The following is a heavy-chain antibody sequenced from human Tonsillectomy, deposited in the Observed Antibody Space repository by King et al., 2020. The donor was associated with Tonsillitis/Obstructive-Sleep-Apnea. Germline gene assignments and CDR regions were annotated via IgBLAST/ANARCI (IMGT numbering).Heavy chain of an antibody. V-gene: IGHV4-59*08. D-gene: IGHD2-2*01. Sequence: QLQESGPGLVKPSETLSLTCTVSGGSISSYYWSWIRQPPGKGLEWIGYIYYTGSTNYNPSLKSRVAISIDTSKNQFSLKLSSVTAADTAVYYCARLLVVPAAGLSSGQDYYMDVWGKGTTVTVSS. J-gene: IGHJ6*03. CDR1: GGSISSYY. CDR2: IYYTGST. CDR3: ARLLVVPAAGLSSGQDYYMDV.